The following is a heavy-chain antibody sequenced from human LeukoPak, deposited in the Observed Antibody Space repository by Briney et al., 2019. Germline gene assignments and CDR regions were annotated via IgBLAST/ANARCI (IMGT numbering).Heavy chain of an antibody. CDR1: GGSISSSSCY. V-gene: IGHV4-39*07. D-gene: IGHD6-13*01. CDR3: ARDHGSSWYRDWFDP. Sequence: SETLSLTCTVSGGSISSSSCYWGWIRQPPGKGLEWIGSIYYSGSTNYNPSLKSRVTISVDTSKNQFSLKLSSVTAVDTAMYYCARDHGSSWYRDWFDPWGQGTLVTVSS. J-gene: IGHJ5*02. CDR2: IYYSGST.